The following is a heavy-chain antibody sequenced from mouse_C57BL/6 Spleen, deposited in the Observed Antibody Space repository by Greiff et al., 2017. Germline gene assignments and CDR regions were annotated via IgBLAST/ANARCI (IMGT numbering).Heavy chain of an antibody. J-gene: IGHJ3*01. CDR2: IDPETGGT. V-gene: IGHV1-15*01. CDR3: NHLTGTPFCY. D-gene: IGHD4-1*01. CDR1: GYTFTDYE. Sequence: QVQLQHSGAELVRPGASVTLSCKASGYTFTDYEMHWVKQTHVHGLEWIGAIDPETGGTAYNQKVKGKAILTADKSSSTAYMERRSLTSEDSAFYYCNHLTGTPFCYWGQGTLVTVSA.